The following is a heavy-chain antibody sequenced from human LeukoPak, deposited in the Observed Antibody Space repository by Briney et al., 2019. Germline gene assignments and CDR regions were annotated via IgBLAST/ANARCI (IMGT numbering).Heavy chain of an antibody. D-gene: IGHD2-21*01. CDR2: ISDSGNT. Sequence: GGSLRLSCAASGFTLSSYAMSWVRQAPGKGVEWVSAISDSGNTYHADSVKGRVTISRDSSKNTLFLQINRLRPEDAAVYYCAKAPVTTCRAAYCYPFDSWGQGTLVTVSS. J-gene: IGHJ4*02. V-gene: IGHV3-23*01. CDR1: GFTLSSYA. CDR3: AKAPVTTCRAAYCYPFDS.